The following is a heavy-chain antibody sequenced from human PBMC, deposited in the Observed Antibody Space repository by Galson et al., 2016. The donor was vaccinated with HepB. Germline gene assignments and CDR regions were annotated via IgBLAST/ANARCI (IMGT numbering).Heavy chain of an antibody. Sequence: SLRLSCAASGFTVSTNYMNWVRQAPGKGLEWVSVIYSGGTTYYADSVKGRFTISSDNSKNTLYLQMNNLRAEDTAVYYCARENYHSSGGDNFDHWGQGTLVTVSS. CDR2: IYSGGTT. V-gene: IGHV3-53*01. CDR3: ARENYHSSGGDNFDH. J-gene: IGHJ4*02. CDR1: GFTVSTNY. D-gene: IGHD3-10*01.